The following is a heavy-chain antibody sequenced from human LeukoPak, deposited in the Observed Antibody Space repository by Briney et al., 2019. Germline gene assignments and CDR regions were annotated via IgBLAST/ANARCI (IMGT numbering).Heavy chain of an antibody. J-gene: IGHJ4*02. CDR2: ISGSGGTT. CDR3: AKTGGSTVVTSLDY. D-gene: IGHD4-23*01. Sequence: GGSLRLSCTASGFTFSSYAMSWVRQAPGKGLEWVSGISGSGGTTYYADSVKGRFTISRDNSKNTLYLQMNSLRAVDTAVYYCAKTGGSTVVTSLDYWGQGTLVTVSS. V-gene: IGHV3-23*01. CDR1: GFTFSSYA.